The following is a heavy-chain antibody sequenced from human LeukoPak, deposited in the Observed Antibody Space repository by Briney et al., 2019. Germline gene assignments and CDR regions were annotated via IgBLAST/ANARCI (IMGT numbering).Heavy chain of an antibody. V-gene: IGHV3-74*01. CDR2: INSDGSST. CDR1: GFTFSSYW. D-gene: IGHD3-9*01. Sequence: GGSLRLSCAASGFTFSSYWMHWVRQAPGKGLVWVSRINSDGSSTSYADSVKGRFTISRDNAKNTLYLQMNSLRAEDTAVYYCASSRSLRYFDWTTRPFDYWGQGTLVTVSS. CDR3: ASSRSLRYFDWTTRPFDY. J-gene: IGHJ4*02.